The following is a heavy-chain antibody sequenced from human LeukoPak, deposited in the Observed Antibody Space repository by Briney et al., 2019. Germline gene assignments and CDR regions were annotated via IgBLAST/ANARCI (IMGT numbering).Heavy chain of an antibody. J-gene: IGHJ4*02. CDR2: ITHTGDT. D-gene: IGHD1-26*01. V-gene: IGHV4-34*01. CDR1: GFTFSSYS. Sequence: PGGSLRLSCAASGFTFSSYSMSWVRQPPGKGLEWIAAITHTGDTNYNPSLKSRVTISVDTSKNQFSLKVRSVTVADTGVYYCARRPRNTGSDDGPSGLDYWGQGTRVTVSS. CDR3: ARRPRNTGSDDGPSGLDY.